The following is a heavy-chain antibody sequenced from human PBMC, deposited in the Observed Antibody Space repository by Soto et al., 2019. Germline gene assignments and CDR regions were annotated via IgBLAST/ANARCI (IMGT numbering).Heavy chain of an antibody. Sequence: GGSRRHSCAASGFTLSSYAMSWVRQAPGKGLEWVSAISGSGGSTYYADSVKGRFTISRDNSKNTLYLQMNSLRAEDTAVYYCARAFGVVNPHFAYWRQGTRVTVSS. D-gene: IGHD3-3*01. CDR2: ISGSGGST. CDR1: GFTLSSYA. CDR3: ARAFGVVNPHFAY. V-gene: IGHV3-23*01. J-gene: IGHJ4*02.